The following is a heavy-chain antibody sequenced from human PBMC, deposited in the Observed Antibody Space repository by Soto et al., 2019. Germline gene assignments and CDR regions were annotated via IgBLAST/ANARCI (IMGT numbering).Heavy chain of an antibody. J-gene: IGHJ6*02. CDR2: IYYSGST. CDR3: AGRGTGIGPHYYGLDV. CDR1: GDSVSSDIYY. D-gene: IGHD3-9*01. Sequence: QESGPGLVKASETLSLACTVSGDSVSSDIYYWDWIRQPPGRGLEWIGTIYYSGSTNYNPSLESRVTISIDTSKNQFSLELTSVTAADMAFYYCAGRGTGIGPHYYGLDVWGQGTAVTVSS. V-gene: IGHV4-39*01.